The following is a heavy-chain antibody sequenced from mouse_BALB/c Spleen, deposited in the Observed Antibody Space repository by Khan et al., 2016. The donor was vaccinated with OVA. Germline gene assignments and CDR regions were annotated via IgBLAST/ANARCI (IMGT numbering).Heavy chain of an antibody. CDR2: IWSDGST. Sequence: VQLVESGPGLVAPSQSLSITCTISGFSLTNYVVHWVRLPPGKGLEWLVVIWSDGSTTYNSALKSRLSISKDNSKSQVFLKMNSLQTDDTAMYYCARQPYYHYYVMDYWGQGTSVTVSS. V-gene: IGHV2-6-1*01. CDR1: GFSLTNYV. D-gene: IGHD2-10*01. CDR3: ARQPYYHYYVMDY. J-gene: IGHJ4*01.